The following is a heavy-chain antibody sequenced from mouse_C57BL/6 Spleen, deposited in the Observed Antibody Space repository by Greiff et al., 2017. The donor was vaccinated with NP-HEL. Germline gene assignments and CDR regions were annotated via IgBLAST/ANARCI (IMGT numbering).Heavy chain of an antibody. CDR3: TTESLLLSYAMDY. D-gene: IGHD1-1*02. V-gene: IGHV14-4*01. J-gene: IGHJ4*01. CDR1: GFNIKDDY. CDR2: IDPENGDT. Sequence: EVQLQQSGAELVRPGASVKLSCTASGFNIKDDYMHWVKQRPEQGLEWIGWIDPENGDTEYASKFQGKATITADTSSNTAYLQLSSLTSEDTAVYYCTTESLLLSYAMDYWGQGTSVTVSS.